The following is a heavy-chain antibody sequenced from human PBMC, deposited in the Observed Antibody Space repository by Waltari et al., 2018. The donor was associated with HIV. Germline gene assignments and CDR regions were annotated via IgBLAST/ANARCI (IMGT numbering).Heavy chain of an antibody. J-gene: IGHJ4*02. V-gene: IGHV1-18*01. CDR3: ARDLYDSSGYYFDGGDY. CDR2: TSAYNGNT. CDR1: GYTFTSYG. D-gene: IGHD3-22*01. Sequence: QVQVVQSGAEVKKPGASVKVSCKASGYTFTSYGISWVRQAPGKGLEWMGWTSAYNGNTNYAQKLQGRVTMTTDTSTSTAYMELRSLRSDDTAVYYCARDLYDSSGYYFDGGDYWGQGTLVTVSS.